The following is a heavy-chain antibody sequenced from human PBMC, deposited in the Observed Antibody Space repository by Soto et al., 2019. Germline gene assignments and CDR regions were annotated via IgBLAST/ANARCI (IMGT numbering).Heavy chain of an antibody. Sequence: PGGSLRLSCAASGFTFSSYVMTWVRQAPGKGLEWVSSISGSGGSTYYADSVKGRFTISRDISKDTLYLQMNSLRAEDTAVYYCAKGHDSSGYYYVPGDHFDNWGQGTVVTVSS. CDR3: AKGHDSSGYYYVPGDHFDN. V-gene: IGHV3-23*01. D-gene: IGHD3-22*01. CDR2: ISGSGGST. J-gene: IGHJ4*02. CDR1: GFTFSSYV.